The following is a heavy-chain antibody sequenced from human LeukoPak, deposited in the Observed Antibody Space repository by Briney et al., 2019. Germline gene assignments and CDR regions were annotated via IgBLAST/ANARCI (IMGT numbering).Heavy chain of an antibody. V-gene: IGHV3-48*03. Sequence: SGGSLRLSCAASEFTFTSYELNWVRQAPGKGLEWVSYISSSGNTISYADSVKGRFTISRDNAKNSLYLQMNSLRDEDTAVYYCARVGGWYFDYWGQGTLVTVSS. CDR3: ARVGGWYFDY. D-gene: IGHD6-19*01. CDR2: ISSSGNTI. CDR1: EFTFTSYE. J-gene: IGHJ4*02.